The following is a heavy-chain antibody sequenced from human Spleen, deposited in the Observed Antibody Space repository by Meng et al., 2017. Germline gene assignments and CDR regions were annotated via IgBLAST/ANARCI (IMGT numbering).Heavy chain of an antibody. CDR2: INSNSDGGTT. V-gene: IGHV3-15*01. J-gene: IGHJ4*02. CDR1: GFTFSSYW. CDR3: ATGAAAADH. D-gene: IGHD6-13*01. Sequence: GESLKISCAASGFTFSSYWMSWVRQAPGKGLEWVGRINSNSDGGTTDYAAPVKGRFTISRDDSKNTLYLQMNSLITEDTAVYFCATGAAAADHWGQGTLVTVSS.